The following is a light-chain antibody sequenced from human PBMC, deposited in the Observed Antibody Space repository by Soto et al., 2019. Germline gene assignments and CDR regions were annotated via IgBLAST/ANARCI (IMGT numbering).Light chain of an antibody. J-gene: IGLJ1*01. CDR2: EVS. Sequence: QSALTQPASVSGSPGQSITISCTGTRSDVGGYNYVSWYQQHPGKAPKLMIYEVSNRPSGVSNRFSGSKSGNTASLTISGLQAEDEADYYCSSYTSSSTLPYVFGNGTKLTVL. CDR1: RSDVGGYNY. V-gene: IGLV2-14*01. CDR3: SSYTSSSTLPYV.